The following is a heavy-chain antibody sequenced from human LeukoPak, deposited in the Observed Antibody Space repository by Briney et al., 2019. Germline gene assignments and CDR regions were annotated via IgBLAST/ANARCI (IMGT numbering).Heavy chain of an antibody. CDR1: GGPISSYY. CDR2: IYYSGST. V-gene: IGHV4-59*01. J-gene: IGHJ4*02. Sequence: PSETLSLTCAVSGGPISSYYWSWIRQPPGKGLEWIGYIYYSGSTNYNPSLKSRVTILVDTSKNQFSLKLSSVTAADTAVYYCAREGGDFLFDYWGQGTLVTVSS. D-gene: IGHD2-21*02. CDR3: AREGGDFLFDY.